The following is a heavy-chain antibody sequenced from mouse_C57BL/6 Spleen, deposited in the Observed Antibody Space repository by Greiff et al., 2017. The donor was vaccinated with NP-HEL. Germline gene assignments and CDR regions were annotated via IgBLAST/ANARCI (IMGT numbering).Heavy chain of an antibody. J-gene: IGHJ4*01. CDR1: GFTFSDYG. V-gene: IGHV5-17*01. CDR2: ISSGSSTI. Sequence: EVQRVESGGGLVKPGGSLKLSCAASGFTFSDYGMHWVRQAPEKGLEWVAYISSGSSTIYYADTVKGRFTISRDNAKNNLFLQMTSLRSEDTAMYYCARGGENAMDYWGQGTSVTVSS. CDR3: ARGGENAMDY.